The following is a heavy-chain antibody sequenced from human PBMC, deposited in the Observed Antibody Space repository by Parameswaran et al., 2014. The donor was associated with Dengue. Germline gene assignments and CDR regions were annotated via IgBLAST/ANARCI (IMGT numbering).Heavy chain of an antibody. CDR2: IYYSGST. Sequence: LSCTVSGGSISSSSYYWGWIRQPPGKGLEWIGSIYYSGSTYYNPSLKSRVTISVDTSKNQFSLKLSSVTAADTAVYYCARVRLEYSSSSGKGDFDYWGQGTLVTVSS. J-gene: IGHJ4*02. D-gene: IGHD6-6*01. CDR1: GGSISSSSYY. CDR3: ARVRLEYSSSSGKGDFDY. V-gene: IGHV4-39*07.